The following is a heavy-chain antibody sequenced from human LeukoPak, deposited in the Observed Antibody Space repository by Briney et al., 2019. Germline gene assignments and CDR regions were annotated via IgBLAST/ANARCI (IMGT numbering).Heavy chain of an antibody. CDR1: GFTFSSYG. J-gene: IGHJ4*02. V-gene: IGHV3-23*01. CDR3: AKDLRQQGSYFDY. Sequence: GGSLRLSCAASGFTFSSYGMSWVRQAPGKGLEWVSAISGSGGSTYYADSVKGRFTISRDNSKNTLYLQMNSLRAEDTAVYYCAKDLRQQGSYFDYWGQGTLVTVSS. D-gene: IGHD6-13*01. CDR2: ISGSGGST.